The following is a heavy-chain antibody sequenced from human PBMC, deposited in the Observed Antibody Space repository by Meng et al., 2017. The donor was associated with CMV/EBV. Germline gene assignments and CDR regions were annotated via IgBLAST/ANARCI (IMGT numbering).Heavy chain of an antibody. CDR2: INPNSGGT. Sequence: ASVKVSCKASGYTFTGYYMHWVRQAPGQGLEWMGWINPNSGGTNYAQKFQGRVTMTRDTSISTAYMELSRLRSDDTAVYYCARVIVGASPSFGYWGQGTLVTVS. CDR1: GYTFTGYY. V-gene: IGHV1-2*02. J-gene: IGHJ4*02. CDR3: ARVIVGASPSFGY. D-gene: IGHD1-26*01.